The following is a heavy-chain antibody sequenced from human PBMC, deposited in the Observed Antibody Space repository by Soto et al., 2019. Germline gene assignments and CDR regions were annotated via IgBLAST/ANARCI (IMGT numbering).Heavy chain of an antibody. CDR3: ARDEVDYDFWSGYHYGMDV. CDR1: GGSISSYY. D-gene: IGHD3-3*01. J-gene: IGHJ6*02. V-gene: IGHV4-4*07. CDR2: IYTSGST. Sequence: PSETLSLTCTVSGGSISSYYRSWIRQPAGKGLEWIGRIYTSGSTNYNPSLKSRVTMSVDTSKNQFSLKLSSVTAADTAVYYCARDEVDYDFWSGYHYGMDVWGQGTTVTVSS.